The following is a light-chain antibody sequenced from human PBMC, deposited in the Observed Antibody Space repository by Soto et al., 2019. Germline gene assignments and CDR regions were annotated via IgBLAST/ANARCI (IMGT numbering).Light chain of an antibody. CDR3: SSYGGYNNVV. V-gene: IGLV2-8*01. J-gene: IGLJ1*01. Sequence: QSVLTQPPPASGSPGQSVTISCTGTSSDVGGYNYVSWFQQHPGKAPKLIIHEVNQRPSGVPDRFSGSKSGNTASLTVSGLQAEDEGNYYCSSYGGYNNVVFGTGTKVTVL. CDR1: SSDVGGYNY. CDR2: EVN.